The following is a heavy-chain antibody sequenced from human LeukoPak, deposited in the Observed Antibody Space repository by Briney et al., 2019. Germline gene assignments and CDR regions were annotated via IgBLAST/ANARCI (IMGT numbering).Heavy chain of an antibody. CDR3: ARQFEF. CDR1: GGSLSSYY. CDR2: IYSSGSI. Sequence: NASATLSLTCTVFGGSLSSYYWVWVRQPPGKGLEWIGLIYSSGSIKYNPSLKSRLTISLDTSKNQISLKLTSVTAADTAIYYCARQFEFWGQGTLVTVSS. J-gene: IGHJ4*02. V-gene: IGHV4-59*08.